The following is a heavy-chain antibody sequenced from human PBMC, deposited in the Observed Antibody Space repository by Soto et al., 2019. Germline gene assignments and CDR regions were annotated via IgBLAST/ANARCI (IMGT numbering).Heavy chain of an antibody. CDR3: ARLGYCTGTSCYTFDS. CDR1: GYSFTSYW. CDR2: INPSDSYT. D-gene: IGHD2-2*02. J-gene: IGHJ4*02. Sequence: GVSLKISCQGSGYSFTSYWIGWVRRRPGKGPEWMGRINPSDSYTTYSPSFQGHVTISTDKSFSTAYLQWSGLKASDTAMYYCARLGYCTGTSCYTFDSWGQGTLVTVSS. V-gene: IGHV5-10-1*01.